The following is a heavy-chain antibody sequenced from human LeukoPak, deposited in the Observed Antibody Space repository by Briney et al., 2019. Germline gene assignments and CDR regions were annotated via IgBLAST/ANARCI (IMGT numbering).Heavy chain of an antibody. J-gene: IGHJ4*02. CDR1: GFTFSSYA. CDR2: ISYDRSNK. Sequence: PGGSLRLSCAASGFTFSSYAMHWVRQAPGKGLEWVAVISYDRSNKYYADSVKGRFTISRDNSKNTLYLQMNSPRAEDTAVYYCAKGPTYYYDSSGYYDHFDYWGQGTLVTVSS. V-gene: IGHV3-30*04. D-gene: IGHD3-22*01. CDR3: AKGPTYYYDSSGYYDHFDY.